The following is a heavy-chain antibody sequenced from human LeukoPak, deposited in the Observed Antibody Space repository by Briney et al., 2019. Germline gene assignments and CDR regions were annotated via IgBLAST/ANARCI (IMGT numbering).Heavy chain of an antibody. CDR2: INPNSGGT. D-gene: IGHD3-22*01. Sequence: ASVKVSCKASGYTFTGYYMHWVRQAPGQGLEWMGWINPNSGGTNYAQKFQGRVTMTRDTSISTAYMELSRLRSDDTAVYYCARTYYYDSSGYSWRYNWFDPWGQGTLVTVSS. CDR1: GYTFTGYY. J-gene: IGHJ5*02. CDR3: ARTYYYDSSGYSWRYNWFDP. V-gene: IGHV1-2*02.